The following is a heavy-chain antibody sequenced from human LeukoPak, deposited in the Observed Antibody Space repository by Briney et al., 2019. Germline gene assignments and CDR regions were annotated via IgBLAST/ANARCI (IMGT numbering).Heavy chain of an antibody. V-gene: IGHV4-34*01. CDR1: GGSFSTYY. CDR3: ARGPTISETGYFDF. CDR2: INHRGDT. J-gene: IGHJ4*03. Sequence: SETLSLTCAVYGGSFSTYYWSWVRQSPGKGLEWIAEINHRGDTNYNPSVKSRVTISVDTSKNQFSLKVRSLTAADTAVYYCARGPTISETGYFDFWGQGALVTVSS. D-gene: IGHD1-1*01.